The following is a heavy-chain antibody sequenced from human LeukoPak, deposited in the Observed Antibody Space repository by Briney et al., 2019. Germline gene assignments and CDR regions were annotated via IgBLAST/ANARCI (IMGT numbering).Heavy chain of an antibody. CDR2: ISGSGGST. D-gene: IGHD2-2*02. J-gene: IGHJ4*02. CDR3: AKGLPHCSSTSCYTSPFDY. CDR1: GFTFSSYA. Sequence: GGSLRLSCAASGFTFSSYAMSWVRQAPGKGLEWVSAISGSGGSTYYADSVKGRFTISRDNSKNTLYLQMNSLRAEDTAVYYCAKGLPHCSSTSCYTSPFDYWGQGTLVTVSS. V-gene: IGHV3-23*01.